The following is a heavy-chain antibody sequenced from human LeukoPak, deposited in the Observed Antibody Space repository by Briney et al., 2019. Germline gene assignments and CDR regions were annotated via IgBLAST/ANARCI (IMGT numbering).Heavy chain of an antibody. V-gene: IGHV3-21*01. Sequence: GGSLRLSCAASGFTFSSYSMNWVCQAPGKGLEWVSSISSSSSYIYYADSVKGRFTISRDNAKNSLYLQMNSLRAEDTAVYYCARSFLSIAAAATDYWGQGTLVTVSS. CDR3: ARSFLSIAAAATDY. J-gene: IGHJ4*02. D-gene: IGHD6-13*01. CDR1: GFTFSSYS. CDR2: ISSSSSYI.